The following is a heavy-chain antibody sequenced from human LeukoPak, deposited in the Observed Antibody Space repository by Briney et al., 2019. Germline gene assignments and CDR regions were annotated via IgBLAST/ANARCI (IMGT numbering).Heavy chain of an antibody. CDR2: INPNSGGT. J-gene: IGHJ3*02. D-gene: IGHD2-15*01. Sequence: ASVKVSCKASGYTFTGYYMHWVRQAPGQGLEWMGWINPNSGGTNYAQKFQGRVTMTRDTSISTAYMELSRLRSDDTAVYYCAREGYCSGGSCVNDAFDIWGQGTMVTVSS. CDR3: AREGYCSGGSCVNDAFDI. V-gene: IGHV1-2*02. CDR1: GYTFTGYY.